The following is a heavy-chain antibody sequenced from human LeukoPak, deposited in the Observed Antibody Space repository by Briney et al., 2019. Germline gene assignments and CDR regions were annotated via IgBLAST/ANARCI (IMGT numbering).Heavy chain of an antibody. J-gene: IGHJ5*02. CDR2: IYYSGRT. CDR3: ARYCGGDCGVGLSPRFGGNWFDP. Sequence: PSETLSLTCTVPGGSISSSSYYWGWIRQPPGKGLEWIGSIYYSGRTYYSPSLKSRVTMSVDTSKNQFSLKLSAVAAADTAVYYCARYCGGDCGVGLSPRFGGNWFDPWGQGTLVTVSS. D-gene: IGHD2-21*02. V-gene: IGHV4-39*07. CDR1: GGSISSSSYY.